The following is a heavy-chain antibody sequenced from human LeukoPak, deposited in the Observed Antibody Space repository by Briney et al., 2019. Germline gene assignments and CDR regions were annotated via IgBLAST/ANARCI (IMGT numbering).Heavy chain of an antibody. CDR1: GFTFSRYG. V-gene: IGHV3-33*06. CDR3: AKELPNGSYFGFYFYS. Sequence: PGRSLRLSCVASGFTFSRYGMHWVRQAPGKGLEWVALIWYDGSDKYYADSVRGRFTISREYSQNTLYLQMNSLGAADTAVYYCAKELPNGSYFGFYFYSWGHGTLVTVSS. CDR2: IWYDGSDK. J-gene: IGHJ4*01. D-gene: IGHD1-26*01.